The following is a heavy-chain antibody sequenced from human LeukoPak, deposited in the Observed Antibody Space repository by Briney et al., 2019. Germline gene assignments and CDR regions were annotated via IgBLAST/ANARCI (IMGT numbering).Heavy chain of an antibody. D-gene: IGHD6-19*01. Sequence: PGGSLRLSCAASGFTFSNFAMTWVRQAPGKGLERVSTIKNNGATTDYADSVKGRFTISRDNSKNTLYLQMNSLRAEDTAVYYCAKVYHDSGCLIDYWGQGTLVTVSS. CDR1: GFTFSNFA. V-gene: IGHV3-23*01. CDR2: IKNNGATT. J-gene: IGHJ4*02. CDR3: AKVYHDSGCLIDY.